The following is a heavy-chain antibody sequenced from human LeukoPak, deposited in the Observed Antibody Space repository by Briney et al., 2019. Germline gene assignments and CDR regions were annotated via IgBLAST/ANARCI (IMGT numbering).Heavy chain of an antibody. CDR1: GFTFSSYS. CDR2: ISSSSSYI. J-gene: IGHJ6*02. V-gene: IGHV3-21*01. D-gene: IGHD2-2*01. CDR3: ARESTTFYGMDV. Sequence: GGSLRLSCAASGFTFSSYSMNWVRQAPGKGLEWVSSISSSSSYIYYADSVKGRFTISRDNAKNSLYLQMNSLRAEDTAVYYCARESTTFYGMDVWGQGTSVTVSS.